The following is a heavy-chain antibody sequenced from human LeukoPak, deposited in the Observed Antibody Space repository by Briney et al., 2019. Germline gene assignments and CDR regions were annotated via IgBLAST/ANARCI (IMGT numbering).Heavy chain of an antibody. D-gene: IGHD2-15*01. Sequence: SETLSLTCTVSGGSISSYYWSWIRQPPGKGLEWIGYIYYSGSTSYNPSLKSRVTISVDTSKNQISLKVRSVTAADTAVYYCARGCSGGNCYPRGIGWGQGTLVTVSS. CDR2: IYYSGST. J-gene: IGHJ4*02. CDR3: ARGCSGGNCYPRGIG. V-gene: IGHV4-59*01. CDR1: GGSISSYY.